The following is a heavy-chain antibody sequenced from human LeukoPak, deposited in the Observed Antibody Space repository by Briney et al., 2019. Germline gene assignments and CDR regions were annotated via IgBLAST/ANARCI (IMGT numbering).Heavy chain of an antibody. CDR1: GFTFSSYG. D-gene: IGHD2-2*01. CDR2: IRYCGSNK. J-gene: IGHJ4*02. V-gene: IGHV3-30*02. CDR3: AKEREHCSSTSCLYYFDY. Sequence: GGSLRLSCAASGFTFSSYGMHWVRQAPGKGLEWVAFIRYCGSNKYYADSVKGRFTISRDNSKNTLYLQMNSLRAEDTAVYYCAKEREHCSSTSCLYYFDYWGQGTLVTVSS.